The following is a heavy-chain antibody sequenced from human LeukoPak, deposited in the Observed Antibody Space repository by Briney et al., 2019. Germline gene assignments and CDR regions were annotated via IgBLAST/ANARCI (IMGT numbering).Heavy chain of an antibody. J-gene: IGHJ4*02. Sequence: SETLPLTCTVSGGSISSGGYYWGWIRQPAGKALEWIGRIFSTGSTNYNPSLKSRVTISVDTSKNQFSLNLSSVTAADTAVYYCARDICGYNYGCFDSWGQGTLVTVSS. CDR2: IFSTGST. V-gene: IGHV4-61*02. D-gene: IGHD5-18*01. CDR1: GGSISSGGYY. CDR3: ARDICGYNYGCFDS.